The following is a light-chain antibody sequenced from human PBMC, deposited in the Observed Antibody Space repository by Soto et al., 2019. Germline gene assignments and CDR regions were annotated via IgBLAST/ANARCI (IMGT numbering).Light chain of an antibody. V-gene: IGKV1-5*01. Sequence: DLQMTQSPATLSASVADRVTITCRASQSISRWLTWYQQKPGKAPKLLIYEASSLQSGVPSRFSGSGSGTEFTLTISSLQPEDFATYYCQQYETFGQGTKVDIK. CDR2: EAS. CDR3: QQYET. CDR1: QSISRW. J-gene: IGKJ1*01.